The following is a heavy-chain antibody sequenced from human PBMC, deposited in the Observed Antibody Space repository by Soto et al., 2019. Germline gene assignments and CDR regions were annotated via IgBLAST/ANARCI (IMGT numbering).Heavy chain of an antibody. CDR3: ARDWGSVGSPTPVDY. CDR2: ISGYNGNT. CDR1: GNTFTSYG. Sequence: GASVKVSCKASGNTFTSYGFSWVRQAPGQGLEWMGWISGYNGNTNYAQKLQGRLTMTTDTSSSTAYMELRSLRSDDTAVYYCARDWGSVGSPTPVDYWGQGTLVTVSS. J-gene: IGHJ4*02. D-gene: IGHD3-16*01. V-gene: IGHV1-18*01.